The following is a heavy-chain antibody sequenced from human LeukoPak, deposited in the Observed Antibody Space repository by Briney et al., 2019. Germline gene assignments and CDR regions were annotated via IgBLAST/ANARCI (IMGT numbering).Heavy chain of an antibody. CDR3: ARGLGYCSSTSCQYYFDY. CDR2: ITGSGGWA. CDR1: GLTFSNYA. V-gene: IGHV3-23*01. J-gene: IGHJ4*02. Sequence: PGGSLRLSCAASGLTFSNYAMMWLRQAPGKGLEWVSAITGSGGWALYADSVKGRFTISRDNAKNSLYLQMNSLRAEDAAVYYCARGLGYCSSTSCQYYFDYWGQGTLVTVSS. D-gene: IGHD2-2*03.